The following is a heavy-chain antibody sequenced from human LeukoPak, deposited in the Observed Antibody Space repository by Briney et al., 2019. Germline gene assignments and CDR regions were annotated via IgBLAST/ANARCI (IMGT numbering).Heavy chain of an antibody. J-gene: IGHJ4*02. D-gene: IGHD3-22*01. CDR2: IYHRGST. Sequence: SGTLSLTCTVSGNSISSDDWWTWVRQPPGRGLEWIGEIYHRGSTNYNPSLKSRVTISIDKSRNQFSLMLSSVTAADTAVYYCARRQYYDSTGYFVYWDQGTLVTVSS. CDR3: ARRQYYDSTGYFVY. CDR1: GNSISSDDW. V-gene: IGHV4-4*02.